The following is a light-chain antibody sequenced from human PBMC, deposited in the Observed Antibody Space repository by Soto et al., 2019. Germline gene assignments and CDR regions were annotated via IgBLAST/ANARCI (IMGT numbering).Light chain of an antibody. CDR3: CSYAGTYTLWV. V-gene: IGLV2-8*01. Sequence: QSALTQPPSASGSPGQSVTISCTGTSSDVGGYNYVSWYQQHPGKAPKLMIYEVNKRPSGVPDRFSGSESGNTASLTVSGLQAEDEADYYCCSYAGTYTLWVFGGGTKLTVL. CDR1: SSDVGGYNY. J-gene: IGLJ3*02. CDR2: EVN.